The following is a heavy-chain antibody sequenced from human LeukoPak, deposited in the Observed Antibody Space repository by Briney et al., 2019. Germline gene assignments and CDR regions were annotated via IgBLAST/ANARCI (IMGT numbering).Heavy chain of an antibody. CDR1: GFTFDNAW. CDR2: IKSKIDGGTT. J-gene: IGHJ4*02. D-gene: IGHD5-18*01. Sequence: GGSLRLSCAASGFTFDNAWMTWVRQAPGKGLEWVGRIKSKIDGGTTDYAAPVKGRFTISREDSKNTVYLQMNSLNTEDTAVYYCARDADTAMVTGRFDKWGQGTLVTVFS. CDR3: ARDADTAMVTGRFDK. V-gene: IGHV3-15*01.